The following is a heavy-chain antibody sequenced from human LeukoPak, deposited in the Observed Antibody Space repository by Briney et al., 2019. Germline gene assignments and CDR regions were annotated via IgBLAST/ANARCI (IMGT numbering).Heavy chain of an antibody. V-gene: IGHV3-21*01. CDR1: GFTFSSYS. Sequence: GGSLRLSCAASGFTFSSYSVNWVRQAPGKGLEWVSSISSSSSYIYYADSVKGRFTISRDNAKNSLYLQMNSLRAEDTAVYYCARAVTHYFDYWGQGTLVTVSS. CDR2: ISSSSSYI. J-gene: IGHJ4*02. D-gene: IGHD4-17*01. CDR3: ARAVTHYFDY.